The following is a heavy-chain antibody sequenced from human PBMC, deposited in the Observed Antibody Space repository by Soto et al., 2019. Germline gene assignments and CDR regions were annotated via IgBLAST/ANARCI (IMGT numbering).Heavy chain of an antibody. CDR2: ISAYNCNT. D-gene: IGHD6-19*01. V-gene: IGHV1-18*01. Sequence: VSLKVFCKSSGYTFTSYGISWVRQAPGQGLEWMGWISAYNCNTNYAQKLQGRVTRTTDTSTSTAYMELRSLRSDDTAVYYCARDLTYSSGWYLGYWGQGTLVTVSS. J-gene: IGHJ4*02. CDR3: ARDLTYSSGWYLGY. CDR1: GYTFTSYG.